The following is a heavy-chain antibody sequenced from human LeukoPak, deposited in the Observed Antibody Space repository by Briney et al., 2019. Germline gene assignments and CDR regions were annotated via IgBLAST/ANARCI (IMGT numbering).Heavy chain of an antibody. CDR3: ARDMTTVTTSSSGFDY. J-gene: IGHJ4*02. CDR2: INHSGST. D-gene: IGHD4-17*01. Sequence: SETLSLTCAVYGGSFSGYYWSWIRQPPGKGLEWIGEINHSGSTNYNPSLKSRVTISVDTSKNQFSLKLSSVTAADTAVYYCARDMTTVTTSSSGFDYWGQGTLVTVSS. CDR1: GGSFSGYY. V-gene: IGHV4-34*01.